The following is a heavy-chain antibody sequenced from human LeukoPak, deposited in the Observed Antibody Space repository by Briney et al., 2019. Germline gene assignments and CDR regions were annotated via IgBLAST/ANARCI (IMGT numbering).Heavy chain of an antibody. V-gene: IGHV3-7*05. CDR2: IKQDGSEQ. CDR1: GFTLSSYW. J-gene: IGHJ4*02. CDR3: ARESAGGPDY. Sequence: GGSLRLSCAASGFTLSSYWMSWVRQAPGKGVEWGANIKQDGSEQYYADSVRGRFTISRDNAKNSLYLQMNSLTAEDTAIYYCARESAGGPDYWGQGTLVTVSS. D-gene: IGHD6-19*01.